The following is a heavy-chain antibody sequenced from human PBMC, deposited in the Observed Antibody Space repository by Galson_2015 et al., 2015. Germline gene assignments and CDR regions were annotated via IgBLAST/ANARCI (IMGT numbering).Heavy chain of an antibody. V-gene: IGHV3-30*03. CDR2: ISYDGSNK. D-gene: IGHD3-3*01. CDR1: GFTFSSYG. CDR3: ARDQTIFGVVIIPLYYYGMDV. J-gene: IGHJ6*02. Sequence: SLRLSCEASGFTFSSYGMHWVRQAPGKGLEWVAVISYDGSNKYYADSVKGRFTISRDNAKNSLYLQMNSLRAEDTAVYYCARDQTIFGVVIIPLYYYGMDVWGQGTTVTVSS.